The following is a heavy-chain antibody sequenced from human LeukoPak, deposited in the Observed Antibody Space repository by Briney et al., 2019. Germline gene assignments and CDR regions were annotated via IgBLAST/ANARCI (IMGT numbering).Heavy chain of an antibody. J-gene: IGHJ4*02. D-gene: IGHD3-9*01. CDR3: AREPAMRYYDILTGYWGVWHYFDY. CDR1: GGSISSYY. V-gene: IGHV4-59*01. CDR2: IYYSGST. Sequence: KSSETLSLTCTVSGGSISSYYWSWIRQPPGKGLEWVGDIYYSGSTNYNPSLKSRVTISVDTSKNQFSLKLSSVTAADTAVYYCAREPAMRYYDILTGYWGVWHYFDYWGQGTLVTVSS.